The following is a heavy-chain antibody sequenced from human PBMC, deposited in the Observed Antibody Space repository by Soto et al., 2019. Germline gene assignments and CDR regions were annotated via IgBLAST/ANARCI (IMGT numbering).Heavy chain of an antibody. V-gene: IGHV1-69*13. CDR2: IIPIFGTA. Sequence: SVKVSCKASGGTFSSYAISWVRQAPGQGLEWMGGIIPIFGTANYAQKFQGRVTITADESTSTAYMELSSLRSEDTAVYYCARGPPRFEILYYAFDPWGQGTLVTVSS. J-gene: IGHJ5*02. D-gene: IGHD2-8*01. CDR3: ARGPPRFEILYYAFDP. CDR1: GGTFSSYA.